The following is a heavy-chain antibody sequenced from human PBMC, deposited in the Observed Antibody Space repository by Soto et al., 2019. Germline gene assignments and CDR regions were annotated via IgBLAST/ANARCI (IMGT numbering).Heavy chain of an antibody. CDR1: GLTFSSYA. Sequence: GGSLRLSCAASGLTFSSYAMSWVRQAPGKGLEWVSGISGSGASTYIADSVKGRFTIPRDNSRNALYLQMNSLRAEDTAVYYCAKSQMATTTLFDYWGQGTLVTVSS. D-gene: IGHD5-12*01. J-gene: IGHJ4*02. V-gene: IGHV3-23*01. CDR3: AKSQMATTTLFDY. CDR2: ISGSGAST.